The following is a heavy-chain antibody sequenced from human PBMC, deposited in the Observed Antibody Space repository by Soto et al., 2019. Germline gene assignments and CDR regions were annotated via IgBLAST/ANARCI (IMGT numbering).Heavy chain of an antibody. D-gene: IGHD3-10*01. V-gene: IGHV3-30*18. CDR1: GFTVSNYP. J-gene: IGHJ6*02. CDR3: AKDLRIASRSTQKVHNFYYATDA. Sequence: SLRVSCAASGFTVSNYPAHWVRQVPGKGLEWVAVISYDGGDKYYTDSVTGRFTISRDNSKNTLNLQMNSLTPEDTAVYHCAKDLRIASRSTQKVHNFYYATDAWGQGTTVTVSS. CDR2: ISYDGGDK.